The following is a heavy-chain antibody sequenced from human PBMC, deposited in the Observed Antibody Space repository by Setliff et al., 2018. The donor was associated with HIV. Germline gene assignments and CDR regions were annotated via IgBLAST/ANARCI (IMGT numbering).Heavy chain of an antibody. CDR1: GGSLSSDDYY. CDR3: AREDRTGYRFDF. V-gene: IGHV4-31*03. D-gene: IGHD6-13*01. CDR2: IYYSGST. J-gene: IGHJ4*02. Sequence: NPSETLSLTCTVFGGSLSSDDYYWSWIRQHPGKGLEWIGYIYYSGSTYYNPSLKSRVAISVDMSKNHFSLKLNSVTAADTAIYYCAREDRTGYRFDFWGQGTLVTVSS.